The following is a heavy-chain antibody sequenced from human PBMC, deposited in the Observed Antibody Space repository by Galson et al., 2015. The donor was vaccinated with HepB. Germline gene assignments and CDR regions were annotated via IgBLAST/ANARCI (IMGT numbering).Heavy chain of an antibody. Sequence: SLRLSCAASGFTFSSYGMHWVRQAPGKGLEWVAFIRYDGSNKYYADSVKGRFTISRDNSKNTLYLQMNSLRAEDTAVYYCAKVMVRGVIILGSEYFQHWGQGTLVTVSS. CDR2: IRYDGSNK. D-gene: IGHD3-10*01. CDR3: AKVMVRGVIILGSEYFQH. J-gene: IGHJ1*01. V-gene: IGHV3-30*02. CDR1: GFTFSSYG.